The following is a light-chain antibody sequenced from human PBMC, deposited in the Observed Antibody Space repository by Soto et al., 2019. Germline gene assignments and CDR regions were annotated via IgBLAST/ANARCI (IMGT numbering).Light chain of an antibody. CDR3: LQHHNLRT. V-gene: IGKV1-17*01. CDR1: QDIRSV. J-gene: IGKJ1*01. Sequence: GDRVTITCRESQDIRSVLGWYQQKQRKAPKRLIYAASSLQSGDPSRFSGSGSGTEFTLTISSLQPEDFATYYCLQHHNLRTFGQGTKVEIK. CDR2: AAS.